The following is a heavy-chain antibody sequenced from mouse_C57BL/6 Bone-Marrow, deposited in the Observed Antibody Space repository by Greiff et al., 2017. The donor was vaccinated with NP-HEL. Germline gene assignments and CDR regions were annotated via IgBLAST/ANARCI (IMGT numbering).Heavy chain of an antibody. J-gene: IGHJ3*01. CDR1: GFSLSTSGMG. V-gene: IGHV8-12*01. D-gene: IGHD3-2*02. Sequence: QVTLKESGPGILQSSQTLSLTCSFSGFSLSTSGMGVSWIRQPSGKGLEWLAHIYWDDDKRYNPSLKSRLTISKDTSRNQVFLKITSVDTADTATYYCARSLGDSSGYWFAYWGQGTLVTVSA. CDR2: IYWDDDK. CDR3: ARSLGDSSGYWFAY.